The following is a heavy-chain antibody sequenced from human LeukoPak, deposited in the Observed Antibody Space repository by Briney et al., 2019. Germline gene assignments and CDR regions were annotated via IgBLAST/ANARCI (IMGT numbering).Heavy chain of an antibody. CDR1: GYTFMSHG. D-gene: IGHD5-24*01. CDR2: ISGSSSNT. V-gene: IGHV1-18*01. J-gene: IGHJ3*02. CDR3: ARALRDGYSVGAFDI. Sequence: ASVKVSCKAYGYTFMSHGISWVRQAPGQGLEWMGWISGSSSNTNYAQRLQGRVTMTTDTSTTTAYMELRSLRSEDTAVYYCARALRDGYSVGAFDIWGQGTMVTVSS.